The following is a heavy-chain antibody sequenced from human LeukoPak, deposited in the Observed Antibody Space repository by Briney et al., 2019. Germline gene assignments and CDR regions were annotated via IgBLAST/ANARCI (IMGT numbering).Heavy chain of an antibody. Sequence: GGSLRLSCAASGFTFSSYGMHWVRQAPGKGLEWVAVISYDGSNKYYADSVKGRFTISRDNSKNTLYLQMNSLRAEDTAVYNCAKDRRWLQSFDYWGQGTLVTVSS. J-gene: IGHJ4*02. CDR1: GFTFSSYG. CDR2: ISYDGSNK. D-gene: IGHD5-24*01. V-gene: IGHV3-30*18. CDR3: AKDRRWLQSFDY.